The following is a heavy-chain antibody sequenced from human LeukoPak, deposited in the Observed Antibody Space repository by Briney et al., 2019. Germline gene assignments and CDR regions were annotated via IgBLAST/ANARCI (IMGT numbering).Heavy chain of an antibody. CDR1: GFTFSTHG. CDR2: IRYDGINK. CDR3: AKEGDYYGSGSYRDGFDI. D-gene: IGHD3-10*01. J-gene: IGHJ3*02. Sequence: AGSLRLSCAASGFTFSTHGMHWVRQAPGKGLEWVAFIRYDGINKYYADSVKGRFTISRDSFKNTLYLQMNSLRPEDTAVYYCAKEGDYYGSGSYRDGFDIWGQGTRATVSS. V-gene: IGHV3-30*02.